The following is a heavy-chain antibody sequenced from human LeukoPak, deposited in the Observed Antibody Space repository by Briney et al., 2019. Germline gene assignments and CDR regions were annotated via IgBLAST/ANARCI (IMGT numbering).Heavy chain of an antibody. CDR3: AKGEPIIVATIGDY. CDR2: ISGSGGST. CDR1: GFTFSSYA. D-gene: IGHD5-12*01. J-gene: IGHJ4*02. Sequence: PGGSLRLSCAASGFTFSSYAMSWVRRAPGKGLEWVSAISGSGGSTYYADSVKGRFTISRDNSKNTLYLQMNSLRAEDTAVYYCAKGEPIIVATIGDYWGQGTLVTVSS. V-gene: IGHV3-23*01.